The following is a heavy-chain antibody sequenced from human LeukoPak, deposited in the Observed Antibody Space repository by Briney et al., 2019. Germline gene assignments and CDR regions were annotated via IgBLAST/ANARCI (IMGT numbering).Heavy chain of an antibody. CDR1: GDSIRSSNYY. J-gene: IGHJ1*01. Sequence: SETLSLSCTVSGDSIRSSNYYWDWIRQPPGKGLEWMGSIYYNGRTYYNPSLGSRVSILIDTTNNHFSLKLSSMTAADTAVYYCARRRYYNGSGYSDSGQGTLVIVSS. D-gene: IGHD3-22*01. V-gene: IGHV4-39*02. CDR2: IYYNGRT. CDR3: ARRRYYNGSGYSD.